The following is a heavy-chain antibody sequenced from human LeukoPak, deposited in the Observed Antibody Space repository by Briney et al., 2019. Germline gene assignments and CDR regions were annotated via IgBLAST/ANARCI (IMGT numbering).Heavy chain of an antibody. J-gene: IGHJ3*01. CDR3: ASYREAYDLYPHGLDG. D-gene: IGHD5-24*01. CDR2: IYASGNT. Sequence: PSETLSLTCSVSGASVSTTAYFWNWIRQPAGEGLEWIGRIYASGNTHYNPSLKSRVTMSLDTSKNQFSLSMNSVTAADSAVYFCASYREAYDLYPHGLDGWGRGTVVTVSS. CDR1: GASVSTTAYF. V-gene: IGHV4-61*02.